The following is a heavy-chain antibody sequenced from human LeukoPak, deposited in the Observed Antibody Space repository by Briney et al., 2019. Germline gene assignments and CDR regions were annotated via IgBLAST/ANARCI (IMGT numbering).Heavy chain of an antibody. CDR2: IGGSDGRT. Sequence: SEGSLRLSCAASGFTFSTYAMSWVRQAPGKGLEWVSLIGGSDGRTRYADSVKGRFTISRDNSKNTLYLEMNSLRAEDTAVYYCAKDSSSYDWGYMDVWGKGTTVTISS. CDR3: AKDSSSYDWGYMDV. D-gene: IGHD3-22*01. CDR1: GFTFSTYA. V-gene: IGHV3-23*01. J-gene: IGHJ6*03.